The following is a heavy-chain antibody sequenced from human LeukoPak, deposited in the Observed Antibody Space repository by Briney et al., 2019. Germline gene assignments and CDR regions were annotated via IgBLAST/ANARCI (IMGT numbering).Heavy chain of an antibody. CDR3: AKGGYCSSTSCYTGAYFDY. D-gene: IGHD2-2*02. J-gene: IGHJ4*02. Sequence: GGSLRLSCAASGFTFSSYGMHWVRQAPGKGLEWVTVISYDGSNKYYADSVKGRFTISRDNYKNTLYLQMNSLRAEDTAVYYCAKGGYCSSTSCYTGAYFDYWGQGTLVTVSS. CDR1: GFTFSSYG. CDR2: ISYDGSNK. V-gene: IGHV3-30*18.